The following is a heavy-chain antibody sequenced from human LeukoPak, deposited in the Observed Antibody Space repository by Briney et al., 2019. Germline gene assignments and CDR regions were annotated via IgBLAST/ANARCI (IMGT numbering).Heavy chain of an antibody. D-gene: IGHD5-18*01. CDR3: AREHTAMGSDYYGMDV. V-gene: IGHV7-4-1*02. CDR1: GYTFTGYY. Sequence: ASVKVSRKASGYTFTGYYMHWVRQAPGQGLEWMGWINTNTGNPTYAQGFTGRFVFSLDTSVSTAYLQISSLKAEDTAVYYCAREHTAMGSDYYGMDVWGQGTTVTVSS. CDR2: INTNTGNP. J-gene: IGHJ6*02.